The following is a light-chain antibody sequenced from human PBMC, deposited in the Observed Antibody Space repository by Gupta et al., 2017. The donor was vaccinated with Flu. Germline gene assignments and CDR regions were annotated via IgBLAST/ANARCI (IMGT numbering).Light chain of an antibody. CDR2: DAS. V-gene: IGKV3-11*01. Sequence: TVFTPSPATLSLSPGERATLSCRASQSVSSYLAWYQQKPGLIYDASNRATGIPARFSGSGSGTDFTLTISSLEPEDVAVYYCQQRSNWPPYSFGQGTKLEIK. CDR1: QSVSSY. J-gene: IGKJ2*03. CDR3: QQRSNWPPYS.